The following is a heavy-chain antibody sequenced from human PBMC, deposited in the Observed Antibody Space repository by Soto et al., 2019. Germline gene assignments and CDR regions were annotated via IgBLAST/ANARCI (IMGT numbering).Heavy chain of an antibody. Sequence: SETLSLTCTVSGGSISSSSYYWGWIRQPPGKGLEWIGSIYYSGSTYYNPSLKSRVTISVDTSKNQFSLKLSSVTAADTAVYYCARRVVVVAATTHFDYWGQGTLVTVPQ. CDR2: IYYSGST. J-gene: IGHJ4*02. CDR3: ARRVVVVAATTHFDY. D-gene: IGHD2-15*01. CDR1: GGSISSSSYY. V-gene: IGHV4-39*01.